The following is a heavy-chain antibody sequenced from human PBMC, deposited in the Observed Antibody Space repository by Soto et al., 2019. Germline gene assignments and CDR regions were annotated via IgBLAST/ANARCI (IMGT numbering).Heavy chain of an antibody. CDR2: VNPSGGST. CDR3: ASGGLTGYHIWGYFDY. J-gene: IGHJ4*02. CDR1: GYTFTSYY. Sequence: QVQLVQSGAEVKKPGASVKISCKASGYTFTSYYIHWVRQATGQGLEWMGIVNPSGGSTSYAQKYLGRVTRTRDTSTSTVYMDLSSLRSEDTAVYFCASGGLTGYHIWGYFDYWGQGTLGTVSS. D-gene: IGHD3-9*01. V-gene: IGHV1-46*03.